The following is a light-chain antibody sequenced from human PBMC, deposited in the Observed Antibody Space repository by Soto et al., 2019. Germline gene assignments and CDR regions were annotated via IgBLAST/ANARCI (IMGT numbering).Light chain of an antibody. J-gene: IGKJ3*01. V-gene: IGKV3-15*01. CDR3: PQYNSLPNS. Sequence: VVQLSLPAVSVTLGKTASSSSRTSHSVSNNLAWYQQKPGLAPRLLIYGASTRATCIPAGFSGRGSCAVFALLLIRFQAEDSTGYCCPQYNSLPNSFGHGTMVDIK. CDR1: HSVSNN. CDR2: GAS.